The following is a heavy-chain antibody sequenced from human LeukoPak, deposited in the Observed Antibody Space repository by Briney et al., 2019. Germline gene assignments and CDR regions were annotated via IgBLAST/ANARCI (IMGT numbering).Heavy chain of an antibody. V-gene: IGHV4-39*02. J-gene: IGHJ5*02. CDR3: ARDQRLRLGELSLWVNWFDP. D-gene: IGHD3-16*02. Sequence: SETLSLTCTVSGGSISSSSYYWGWIRQSPGKGLEWIGSIYYSGSTYYNPSLKSRVTISVDTSKNQFSLKLSSVTAADTAVYYCARDQRLRLGELSLWVNWFDPWGQGTLVTVSS. CDR2: IYYSGST. CDR1: GGSISSSSYY.